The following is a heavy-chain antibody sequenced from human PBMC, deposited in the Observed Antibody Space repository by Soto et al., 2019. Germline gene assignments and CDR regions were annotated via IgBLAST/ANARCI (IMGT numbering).Heavy chain of an antibody. D-gene: IGHD6-19*01. J-gene: IGHJ4*02. Sequence: QVQLQQWGAGLLKPSETLSLTCAVYGGSFSGYYWSWIRQPPGKGLEWIGEINHRGSTNYNPSLKGRVTISVDTSKNQFSLKLSSVTAADTAVYYCARSSSYSSGSNDYWVQGTLVTVSA. CDR3: ARSSSYSSGSNDY. CDR1: GGSFSGYY. CDR2: INHRGST. V-gene: IGHV4-34*01.